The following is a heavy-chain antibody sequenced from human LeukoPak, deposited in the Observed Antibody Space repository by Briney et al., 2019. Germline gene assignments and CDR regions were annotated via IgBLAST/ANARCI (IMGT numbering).Heavy chain of an antibody. CDR3: ARDRYCSGGSCYGVWFDP. CDR1: GGSFSGYY. J-gene: IGHJ5*02. V-gene: IGHV4-34*01. Sequence: SETLSLTCAVYGGSFSGYYWSWIRQPPGKGLEWLGEIYHSGSTNYNPSLKSRVTISVDKSKNQFSLKLSSVTAADTAVYYCARDRYCSGGSCYGVWFDPWGQGTLVTVSS. CDR2: IYHSGST. D-gene: IGHD2-15*01.